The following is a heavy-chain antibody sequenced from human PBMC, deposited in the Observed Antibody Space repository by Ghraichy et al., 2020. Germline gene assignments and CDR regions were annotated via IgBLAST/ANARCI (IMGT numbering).Heavy chain of an antibody. CDR2: IYYSGTT. D-gene: IGHD6-19*01. V-gene: IGHV4-39*01. CDR1: GGSISSSSSSSYY. J-gene: IGHJ4*02. Sequence: SETLSLTCTVSGGSISSSSSSSYYWGWIRQPPGKGLEWIGTIYYSGTTYYNPSLTSRVTISVDTSKNQFSLRLSSVTAADTAVYYCPRPTRRISVRPTSLFDFWGKGTLITVSS. CDR3: PRPTRRISVRPTSLFDF.